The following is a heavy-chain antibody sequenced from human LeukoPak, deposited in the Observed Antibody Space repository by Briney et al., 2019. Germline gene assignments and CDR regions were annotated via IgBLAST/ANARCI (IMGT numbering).Heavy chain of an antibody. D-gene: IGHD6-13*01. CDR2: IYYSGST. CDR1: GVSISSYY. Sequence: SETLSLTCTVSGVSISSYYWSWIRQPPGKGLEWIGYIYYSGSTNYNPSLKSRVTISVDTSKNQFSLKLSSVTAADTAVYYCAREGIRDAFDIWGQGTMVTVSS. V-gene: IGHV4-59*01. J-gene: IGHJ3*02. CDR3: AREGIRDAFDI.